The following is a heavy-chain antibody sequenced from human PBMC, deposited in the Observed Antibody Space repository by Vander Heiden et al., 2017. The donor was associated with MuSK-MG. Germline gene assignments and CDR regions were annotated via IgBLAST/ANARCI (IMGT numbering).Heavy chain of an antibody. CDR3: ARAERTTDQGNWFDP. J-gene: IGHJ5*02. D-gene: IGHD4-17*01. V-gene: IGHV4-38-2*01. CDR1: GYSISSGYY. CDR2: IYHSGST. Sequence: QVQLQESGPGLVKPSETLSLTCAVSGYSISSGYYWGWIRQPPGKGLEWIGSIYHSGSTYYNPSLKSRVTISVDTSKNQVSMKLSSVTAADTAVYYCARAERTTDQGNWFDPWGQGTLVTVSS.